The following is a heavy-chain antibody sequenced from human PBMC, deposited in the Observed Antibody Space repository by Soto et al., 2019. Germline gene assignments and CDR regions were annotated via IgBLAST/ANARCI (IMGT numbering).Heavy chain of an antibody. CDR3: ARHFVAVVIKGWGH. J-gene: IGHJ4*02. CDR1: GASLDSSNYY. D-gene: IGHD3-22*01. Sequence: PSETLSLTCNVSGASLDSSNYYWDWIRQPPGKGLEWIGTTYYNGNAYYNPSLRGRVTMSVDTSKNQFSLKLMSVTAADTAVYYCARHFVAVVIKGWGHCGQGTLVTVSS. CDR2: TYYNGNA. V-gene: IGHV4-39*01.